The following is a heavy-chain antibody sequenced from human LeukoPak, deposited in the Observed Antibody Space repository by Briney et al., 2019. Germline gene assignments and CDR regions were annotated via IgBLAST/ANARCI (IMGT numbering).Heavy chain of an antibody. D-gene: IGHD1-26*01. CDR2: TYYRSKWSN. J-gene: IGHJ3*02. V-gene: IGHV6-1*01. Sequence: SQTLSLTCAISGDSVSSNSAAWNWLRQPPSRGLEWLGRTYYRSKWSNNYAVSGRGRITINPDTSKNQFSLQLNSVTPEDTAVYYCARGRPLVGATQNAFDIWGQGTMVTVSS. CDR3: ARGRPLVGATQNAFDI. CDR1: GDSVSSNSAA.